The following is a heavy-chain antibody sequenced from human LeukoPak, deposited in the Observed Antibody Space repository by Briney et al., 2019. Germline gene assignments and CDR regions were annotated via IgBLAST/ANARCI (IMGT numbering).Heavy chain of an antibody. CDR3: ARGVTGTTTILSYYYYGMDV. V-gene: IGHV3-11*04. D-gene: IGHD1-7*01. CDR2: ISSSGSTI. CDR1: GFTFSDYY. Sequence: GGSLRLSCAASGFTFSDYYMSWIRQAPGKGLEWVSYISSSGSTIYYADSVKGRFTISRDNSKNTLYLQMNSLRAEDTAVYYCARGVTGTTTILSYYYYGMDVWGQGTTVTVSS. J-gene: IGHJ6*02.